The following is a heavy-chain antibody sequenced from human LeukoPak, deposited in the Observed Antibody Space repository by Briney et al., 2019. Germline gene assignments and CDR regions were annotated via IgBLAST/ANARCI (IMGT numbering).Heavy chain of an antibody. J-gene: IGHJ4*02. CDR2: IYYSGST. Sequence: PSETLSLTCNVSGGSIRGYYWSWIRQPPGKGLEWIGYIYYSGSTNYNPSLKSRLTISLDTSKNQFSLKLSSVTAADTAVYYCARDRFEGSGWYWGYWGQGTLVTVSS. CDR1: GGSIRGYY. D-gene: IGHD6-19*01. CDR3: ARDRFEGSGWYWGY. V-gene: IGHV4-59*12.